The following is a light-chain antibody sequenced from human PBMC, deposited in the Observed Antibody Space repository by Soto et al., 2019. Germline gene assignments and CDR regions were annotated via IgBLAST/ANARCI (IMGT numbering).Light chain of an antibody. J-gene: IGKJ1*01. CDR2: GSS. Sequence: EIVLTQSPGTLSLSPGERATLSCRSSQRVSNNYLAWYQQKPGQAPRLLXYGSSNTATGIPDRFSGSGSGTDPALTISRLEPEDFAVYYCQQYGSSGTFGQGTKVDIK. V-gene: IGKV3-20*01. CDR1: QRVSNNY. CDR3: QQYGSSGT.